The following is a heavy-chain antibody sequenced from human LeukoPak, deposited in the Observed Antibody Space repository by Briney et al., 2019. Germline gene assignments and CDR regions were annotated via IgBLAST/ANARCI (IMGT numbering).Heavy chain of an antibody. Sequence: ASVKVSCTVSGYTLSELSMHGVRQAPRKGREWMGGFDPEDGETIYAQKFQGRVTMTEDTSTDTAYMELSSLRSEDTAVYYCATGKRYQLLSAYYYYGMDVWGQGTTVTVSS. D-gene: IGHD2-2*01. CDR2: FDPEDGET. V-gene: IGHV1-24*01. J-gene: IGHJ6*02. CDR3: ATGKRYQLLSAYYYYGMDV. CDR1: GYTLSELS.